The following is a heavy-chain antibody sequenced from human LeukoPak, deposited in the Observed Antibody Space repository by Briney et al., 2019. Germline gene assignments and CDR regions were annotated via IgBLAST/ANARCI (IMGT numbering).Heavy chain of an antibody. D-gene: IGHD6-19*01. Sequence: GASVKVSCKASGGTFSSYAISWVRQAPGQGLEWIGGIIPIFGTANYAQKFQGRVTITTDESTSTAYMELSSLRSEDTAVYYCARGMIAVAGTGWFDPWGQGTLVTVSS. V-gene: IGHV1-69*05. CDR2: IIPIFGTA. CDR3: ARGMIAVAGTGWFDP. CDR1: GGTFSSYA. J-gene: IGHJ5*02.